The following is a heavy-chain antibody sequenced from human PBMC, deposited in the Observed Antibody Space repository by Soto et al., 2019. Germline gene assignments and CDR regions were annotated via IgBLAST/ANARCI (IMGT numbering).Heavy chain of an antibody. Sequence: ASVKVSCKASGYTFTSYGISWVRQAPGQGLEWMGWITPFNDKTNYAQEFQGRITLTADTSTNTAYMELKSLRYDDTAVYYCARSFGVAAAGPFDYWGQGTLVPVSS. V-gene: IGHV1-18*01. D-gene: IGHD6-13*01. CDR3: ARSFGVAAAGPFDY. CDR2: ITPFNDKT. CDR1: GYTFTSYG. J-gene: IGHJ4*02.